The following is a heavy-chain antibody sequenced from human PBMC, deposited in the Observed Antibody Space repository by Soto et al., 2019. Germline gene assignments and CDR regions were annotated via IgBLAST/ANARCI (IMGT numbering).Heavy chain of an antibody. J-gene: IGHJ6*02. CDR1: GFTFSSYG. V-gene: IGHV3-30*18. D-gene: IGHD3-3*01. CDR3: AKERAIFRLVIELDYYYDMNV. CDR2: ISYDGSNE. Sequence: PGGSLRLSCAASGFTFSSYGMHWVRQAPGKGLEWMTVISYDGSNEYYADSVKGRFSISRDNSKNTLYLQMDSLTIDDTAVYYCAKERAIFRLVIELDYYYDMNVWGQGTTVTVSS.